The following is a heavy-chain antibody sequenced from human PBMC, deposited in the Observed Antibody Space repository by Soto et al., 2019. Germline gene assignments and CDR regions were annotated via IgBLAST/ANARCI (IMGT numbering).Heavy chain of an antibody. J-gene: IGHJ3*02. CDR2: IWYDGSNK. V-gene: IGHV3-33*01. D-gene: IGHD3-22*01. Sequence: GGSLRLSCAASGFTFSSYGMHWVRQAPGKGLEWVAVIWYDGSNKYYADSVKGRFTISRDNSKNTLYLQMNSLRAEDTAVYYCVRGDYYDSSGFAAANFAFDIWGQGTMVTVSS. CDR1: GFTFSSYG. CDR3: VRGDYYDSSGFAAANFAFDI.